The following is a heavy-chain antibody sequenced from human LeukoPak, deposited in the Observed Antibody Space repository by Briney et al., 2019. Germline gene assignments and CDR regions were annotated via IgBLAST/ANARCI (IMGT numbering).Heavy chain of an antibody. CDR3: ARVRSGYYYFDY. D-gene: IGHD3-22*01. CDR2: SRNKANSYTT. CDR1: GFTFSDHY. V-gene: IGHV3-72*01. Sequence: GGSLRLSCAASGFTFSDHYMDWARQAPGKGLEWVGRSRNKANSYTTEYAASVKGRFTISRDGSKNSLYLQMNSLKTEDTAAYYCARVRSGYYYFDYWGQGTLVTVS. J-gene: IGHJ4*02.